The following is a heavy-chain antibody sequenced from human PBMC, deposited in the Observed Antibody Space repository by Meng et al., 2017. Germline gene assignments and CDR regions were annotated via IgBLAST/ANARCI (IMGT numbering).Heavy chain of an antibody. D-gene: IGHD2-15*01. CDR2: ISHSGRT. Sequence: QVQLQHWCAGLFKPSETLILTCAVYSESFSGYYWTWIRQSPGKGLEWIGEISHSGRTNYNPSFKSRVTISVDTSKNQFSLKMPSVTAADTAIYYCVTGVVLSSVVWFEPWGQGTLVTISS. V-gene: IGHV4-34*01. CDR3: VTGVVLSSVVWFEP. J-gene: IGHJ5*01. CDR1: SESFSGYY.